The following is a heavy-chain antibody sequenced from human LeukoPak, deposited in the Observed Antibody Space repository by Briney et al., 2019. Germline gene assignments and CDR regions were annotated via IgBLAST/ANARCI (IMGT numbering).Heavy chain of an antibody. D-gene: IGHD3-22*01. Sequence: SETLSLTCTVSGGSISSSSCYWGWIRQPPGKGLEWIGSIYYSGSTYYNPSLKSRVTISVDTSKNQFSLKLSSVTAADTAVYYCARLYSSGYLFDYWGQGTLVTVSS. J-gene: IGHJ4*02. CDR2: IYYSGST. CDR1: GGSISSSSCY. CDR3: ARLYSSGYLFDY. V-gene: IGHV4-39*01.